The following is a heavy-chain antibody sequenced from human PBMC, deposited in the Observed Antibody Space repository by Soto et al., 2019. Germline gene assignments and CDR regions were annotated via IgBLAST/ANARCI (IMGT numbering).Heavy chain of an antibody. V-gene: IGHV3-64*01. CDR1: GFTFSSYA. CDR3: AREGIAARSFDY. J-gene: IGHJ4*02. Sequence: PGGSLRLSCAASGFTFSSYAMHWVRQAPGKGLEYVSAISSNGGSTYYANSVKGRFTISRDNSKNTLYLQMGSLRAEDMAVYYCAREGIAARSFDYWGQGTLVTVSS. D-gene: IGHD6-6*01. CDR2: ISSNGGST.